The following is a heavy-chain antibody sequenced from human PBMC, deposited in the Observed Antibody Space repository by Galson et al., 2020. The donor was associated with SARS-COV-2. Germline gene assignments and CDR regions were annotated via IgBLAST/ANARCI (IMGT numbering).Heavy chain of an antibody. J-gene: IGHJ3*01. V-gene: IGHV3-74*01. CDR3: ARHRGTSRNALDL. D-gene: IGHD3-16*01. CDR1: GFTFSSYW. CDR2: INSDESST. Sequence: QAGGSLRLSCAASGFTFSSYWMHWVRQAPGKGLVWVSRINSDESSTNYADSVKGRFTISRDNAKNTLYLQMNSLRVEDTAVYYCARHRGTSRNALDLWGQGAMVTVSS.